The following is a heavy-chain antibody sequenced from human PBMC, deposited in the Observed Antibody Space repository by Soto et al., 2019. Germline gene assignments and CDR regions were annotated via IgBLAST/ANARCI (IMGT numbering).Heavy chain of an antibody. CDR2: INSDGSNK. CDR3: ARSGTAMGDY. J-gene: IGHJ4*02. D-gene: IGHD5-18*01. V-gene: IGHV3-74*01. CDR1: GFTFSSYW. Sequence: GGSLRLSCAASGFTFSSYWMHWVRQAPGKGLVWVSRINSDGSNKYYADSVKGRFTISRDNAKKTLYLQMNSLRAEDTAVYYCARSGTAMGDYWGQGTLVTVSS.